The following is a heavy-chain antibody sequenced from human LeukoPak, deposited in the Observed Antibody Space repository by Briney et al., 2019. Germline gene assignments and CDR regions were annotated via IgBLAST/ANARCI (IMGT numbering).Heavy chain of an antibody. V-gene: IGHV3-23*01. CDR2: ISGSGGST. CDR1: GFTFSSYA. J-gene: IGHJ4*02. Sequence: GGSLRLSCAASGFTFSSYAMSWVRQAPGKGLEWVSVISGSGGSTYYADSVKGRFTISRDNSKNTLYLQMNSLRAEDTAVYYCAKMSCSTTSCYPIDYWGQGTLVTVSS. D-gene: IGHD2-2*01. CDR3: AKMSCSTTSCYPIDY.